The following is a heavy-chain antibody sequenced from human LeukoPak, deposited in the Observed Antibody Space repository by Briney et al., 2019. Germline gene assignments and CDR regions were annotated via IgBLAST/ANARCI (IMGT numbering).Heavy chain of an antibody. CDR3: ARELAVAGFYYYYYYMDV. V-gene: IGHV6-1*01. D-gene: IGHD6-19*01. CDR1: GDSVSSNSAA. Sequence: SQTLSLTCAISGDSVSSNSAAWNWIRQSPSRGLEWLGRTYYRSKWYNDYAVAVKSRITINPDTAKNQFSLQLNSVTPEDTAVYYCARELAVAGFYYYYYYMDVWGKGTTVTVSS. CDR2: TYYRSKWYN. J-gene: IGHJ6*03.